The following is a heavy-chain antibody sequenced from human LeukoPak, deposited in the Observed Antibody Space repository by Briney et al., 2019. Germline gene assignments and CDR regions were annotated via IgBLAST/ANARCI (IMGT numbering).Heavy chain of an antibody. CDR1: GGSISSSSYY. CDR2: IYYSGST. D-gene: IGHD3-10*01. V-gene: IGHV4-39*01. CDR3: ARQSPGAFDI. J-gene: IGHJ3*02. Sequence: PSEALSLTCTVSGGSISSSSYYWGWIRQPPGKGLEWIGSIYYSGSTYYNPSLNSRVTISVDTSKNQSSLKLSSVTAADTAVYYCARQSPGAFDIWGQGTMVTVSS.